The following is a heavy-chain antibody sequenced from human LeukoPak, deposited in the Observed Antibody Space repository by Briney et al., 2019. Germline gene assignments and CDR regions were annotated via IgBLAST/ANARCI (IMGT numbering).Heavy chain of an antibody. CDR3: AKTNRIAAAGTSDY. CDR2: IYYSGST. D-gene: IGHD6-13*01. J-gene: IGHJ4*02. Sequence: PSETLSLTCTVSGGSISSYYWSWIRQPPGKGLEWIGYIYYSGSTYYNPSLKSRVTISVDTSKNQFSLKLSSVTAADTAVYYCAKTNRIAAAGTSDYWGQGTLVTVSS. CDR1: GGSISSYY. V-gene: IGHV4-59*04.